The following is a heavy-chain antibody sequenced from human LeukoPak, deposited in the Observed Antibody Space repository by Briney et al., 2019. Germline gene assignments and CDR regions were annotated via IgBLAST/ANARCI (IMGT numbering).Heavy chain of an antibody. CDR1: GGSITSTNW. CDR3: SRENGAFSPFGY. D-gene: IGHD2-8*01. Sequence: SETLSLTCVVPGGSITSTNWWSWFRQPPGQGREWIREVSLSGVTNYNPSLSSRVIMALDTSKNHLSLHLPSVTAADTVVYYCSRENGAFSPFGYWGQGYLVTVLS. V-gene: IGHV4-4*02. J-gene: IGHJ4*02. CDR2: VSLSGVT.